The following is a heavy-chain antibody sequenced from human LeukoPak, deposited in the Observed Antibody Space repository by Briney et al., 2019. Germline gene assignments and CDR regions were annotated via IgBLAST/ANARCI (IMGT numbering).Heavy chain of an antibody. CDR1: GASVSSTSFY. CDR3: ANLAGDYGYNWFDP. CDR2: IYYSGIT. V-gene: IGHV4-39*07. Sequence: PSETLSLTCSVSGASVSSTSFYWGWIRQPPGKGLEWIGSIYYSGITYYSPSLKSRVTISVDMPKTQFSLKLSSVTAADTAVYYCANLAGDYGYNWFDPWGQGTLVIVSS. J-gene: IGHJ5*02. D-gene: IGHD4-17*01.